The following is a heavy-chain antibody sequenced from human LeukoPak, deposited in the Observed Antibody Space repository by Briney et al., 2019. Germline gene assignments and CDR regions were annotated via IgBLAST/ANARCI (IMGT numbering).Heavy chain of an antibody. J-gene: IGHJ6*02. V-gene: IGHV4-30-4*08. Sequence: SETLSLTCSVSGGSISSEDYYWSWIRQSPGKGLEWIGYIYYRGNTYYNPSLKSRVSISVDTSKNYFSLKVNSVTAADTAVYYCARVRSSRGLGDYGGFYYYYGVDVWGQGTTVTVSS. CDR3: ARVRSSRGLGDYGGFYYYYGVDV. CDR2: IYYRGNT. D-gene: IGHD4-23*01. CDR1: GGSISSEDYY.